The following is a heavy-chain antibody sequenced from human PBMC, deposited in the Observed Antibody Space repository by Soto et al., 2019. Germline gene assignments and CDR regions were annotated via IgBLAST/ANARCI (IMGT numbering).Heavy chain of an antibody. CDR3: ARGLTMGQLPSHFDH. CDR1: GGSVSNDTFY. V-gene: IGHV4-61*01. D-gene: IGHD3-16*01. Sequence: PSETLSLTCTVSGGSVSNDTFYRSWIRQPPGKGLEWIGYVHASGLTNCNPSLKRRVTISVDTSRNQFSLRLSSVTAADTAVYYCARGLTMGQLPSHFDHWGQGTLVTVSS. CDR2: VHASGLT. J-gene: IGHJ5*02.